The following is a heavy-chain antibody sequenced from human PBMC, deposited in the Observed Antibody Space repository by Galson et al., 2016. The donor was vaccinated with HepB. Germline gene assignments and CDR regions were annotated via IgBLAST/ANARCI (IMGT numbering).Heavy chain of an antibody. CDR2: ISYDGSNN. J-gene: IGHJ4*02. CDR1: GFTFNNYG. V-gene: IGHV3-30*03. D-gene: IGHD3-22*01. Sequence: SLRLSCAASGFTFNNYGMHWFRQAPGKGLEWVTVISYDGSNNYYAQSVKGRFTISRDNSKNTLDLQMNSLKAEDTAVYYCARSPHYDTSGDYYYHPPDYWGQGTLVTVSS. CDR3: ARSPHYDTSGDYYYHPPDY.